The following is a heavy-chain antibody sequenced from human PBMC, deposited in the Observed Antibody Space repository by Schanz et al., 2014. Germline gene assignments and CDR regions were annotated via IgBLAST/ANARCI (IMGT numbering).Heavy chain of an antibody. CDR3: ARRKHAFDI. J-gene: IGHJ3*02. Sequence: VQLVESGGGVVQPGRSLRLSCAASGFTFSKYGVHWVRQAPGKGLEWVSVIYTSGSTYYADSVRGRFTFSRDNSKNTLYLQMNSLRAEDTAVYYCARRKHAFDIWGQGTMVTDSS. CDR1: GFTFSKYG. CDR2: IYTSGST. V-gene: IGHV3-NL1*01.